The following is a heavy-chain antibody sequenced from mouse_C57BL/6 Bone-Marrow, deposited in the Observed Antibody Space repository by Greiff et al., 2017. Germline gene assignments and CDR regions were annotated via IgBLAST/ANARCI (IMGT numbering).Heavy chain of an antibody. CDR1: GYTFTSYW. V-gene: IGHV1-53*01. J-gene: IGHJ3*01. Sequence: QVHVKQPGTELVKPGASVKLSCKASGYTFTSYWMHWVKQRPGQGLEWIGNINPSNGGTNYNEKFKSKATLTVDKSSSTAYMQLSSLTSEDSAVYYCARPPYYSNTPFAYWGQGTLVTVSA. CDR2: INPSNGGT. D-gene: IGHD2-5*01. CDR3: ARPPYYSNTPFAY.